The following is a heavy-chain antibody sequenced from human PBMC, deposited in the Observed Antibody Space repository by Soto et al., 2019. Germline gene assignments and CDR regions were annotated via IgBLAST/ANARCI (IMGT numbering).Heavy chain of an antibody. V-gene: IGHV3-30-3*01. CDR1: GFTFSSYA. J-gene: IGHJ4*02. CDR3: ARDGGVNY. Sequence: QVQLVESGGGVVQPGRSLRLSCAASGFTFSSYAMHWVRQAPGKGLEWVAVISYDGSNKYYADSVKGRFTISRDNSKNTLYLQMSSLRAEDTAVYYCARDGGVNYWGQGTLVTVSS. D-gene: IGHD3-16*01. CDR2: ISYDGSNK.